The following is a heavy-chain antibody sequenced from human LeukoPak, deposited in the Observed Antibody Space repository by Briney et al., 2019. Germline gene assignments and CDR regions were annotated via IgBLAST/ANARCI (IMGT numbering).Heavy chain of an antibody. CDR3: AKSLLGYSYGKLDY. D-gene: IGHD5-18*01. CDR1: GFTFSTYA. Sequence: GGSLRLSCAASGFTFSTYAMNWVRRAPGKGLEWVSAIRSSDGSTYYADSVKGRFTISRDNSKNTLYLQMNSLRAEDTAVYYCAKSLLGYSYGKLDYWGQGTLVTVPS. CDR2: IRSSDGST. J-gene: IGHJ4*02. V-gene: IGHV3-23*01.